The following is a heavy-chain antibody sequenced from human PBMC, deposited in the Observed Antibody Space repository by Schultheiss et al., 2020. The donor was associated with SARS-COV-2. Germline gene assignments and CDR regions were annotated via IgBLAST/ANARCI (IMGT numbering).Heavy chain of an antibody. CDR1: GFTFGSYW. V-gene: IGHV3-7*03. CDR3: TVVGGSGSFYYY. Sequence: GGSLRLSCAASGFTFGSYWMNWVRQAPGKGLEWVADINQDGSQKDYMDSVKGRFTISRDNAKNSLYLQMSSLRAEDTAMYYCTVVGGSGSFYYYWGQGTLVTVSS. D-gene: IGHD3-10*01. CDR2: INQDGSQK. J-gene: IGHJ4*02.